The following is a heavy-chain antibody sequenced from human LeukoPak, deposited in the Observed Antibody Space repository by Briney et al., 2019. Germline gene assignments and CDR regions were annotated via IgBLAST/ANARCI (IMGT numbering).Heavy chain of an antibody. J-gene: IGHJ4*02. CDR1: GFTFSSYA. D-gene: IGHD3-10*01. V-gene: IGHV3-23*01. Sequence: GGSLRLSCAASGFTFSSYAMSWVRQAPGKGLEWVSGITNSGSSTYYADSVKGRFTISRDNSKSTLYLQMNSLRVEDTAVYSCARDPLYYYGSGSYSLDYWGQGTLVTVSS. CDR3: ARDPLYYYGSGSYSLDY. CDR2: ITNSGSST.